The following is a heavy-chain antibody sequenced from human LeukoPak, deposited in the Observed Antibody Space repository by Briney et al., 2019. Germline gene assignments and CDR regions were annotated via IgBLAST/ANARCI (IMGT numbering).Heavy chain of an antibody. V-gene: IGHV4-34*01. Sequence: SETLSLTCAVYGGSFSGYYWSWIRQPPGKGLEWIGEINHSGSTNYNPSLKSRVTISVDTSKNQFSLKLSSVTAAETAVYYCARHKYDILTGYKYYFDYWGQGALVTVSS. J-gene: IGHJ4*02. CDR2: INHSGST. CDR3: ARHKYDILTGYKYYFDY. D-gene: IGHD3-9*01. CDR1: GGSFSGYY.